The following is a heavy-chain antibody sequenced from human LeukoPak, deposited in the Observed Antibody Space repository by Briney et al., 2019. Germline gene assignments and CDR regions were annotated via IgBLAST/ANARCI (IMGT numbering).Heavy chain of an antibody. CDR1: GGSISSSSYY. Sequence: SETLSLTCTVSGGSISSSSYYWGWIRQPPGKGLEWIGSIYYSGSTYYNPSLKSRVTISVDTSKNQFSLKLSSVTAADTAVYYCARDSIVVVIKAHYDAFDIWGQGTMVTVSS. CDR2: IYYSGST. D-gene: IGHD3-22*01. CDR3: ARDSIVVVIKAHYDAFDI. V-gene: IGHV4-39*07. J-gene: IGHJ3*02.